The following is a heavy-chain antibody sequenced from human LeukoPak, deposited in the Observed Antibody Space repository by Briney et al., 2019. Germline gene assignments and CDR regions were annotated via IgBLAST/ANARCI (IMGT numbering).Heavy chain of an antibody. Sequence: PGGSLRLSCSASGFTFTAYTMNSVRQAPGKGPGWVSYIDYGGSVTHYADSVKGRFTISRDIAENSLYLQMNSLRVEDTAVYYCTRDLEYWSQEVQVTVSS. V-gene: IGHV3-48*01. J-gene: IGHJ4*02. CDR1: GFTFTAYT. CDR2: IDYGGSVT. CDR3: TRDLEY.